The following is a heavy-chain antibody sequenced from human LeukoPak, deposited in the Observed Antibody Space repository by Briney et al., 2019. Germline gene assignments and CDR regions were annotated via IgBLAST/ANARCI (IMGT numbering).Heavy chain of an antibody. CDR3: AKKYGSGSYYPLDY. CDR2: ISYDGSNK. J-gene: IGHJ4*02. CDR1: GFTFSRYG. V-gene: IGHV3-30*18. Sequence: GRSLRLSCAASGFTFSRYGMHWVRQAPGKGLEWVAVISYDGSNKYYADSVKGRFTISRDNSKNTLYLQMNSLRAEDTAVYYCAKKYGSGSYYPLDYWGQGTLVTVSS. D-gene: IGHD3-10*01.